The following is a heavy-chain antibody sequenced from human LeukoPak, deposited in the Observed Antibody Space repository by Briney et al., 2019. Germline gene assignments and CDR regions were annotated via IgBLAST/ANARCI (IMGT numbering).Heavy chain of an antibody. D-gene: IGHD3-22*01. Sequence: AGGSLRLSCAASGFTFSSYEMNWVRQAPGKGLEWVSYISSSGSTIYYADSVKGRFTISRDNAKNTLYLQMNSLRAEATAVYYCARVIGARLSRFDPWGQGTLVTVSS. CDR1: GFTFSSYE. CDR3: ARVIGARLSRFDP. CDR2: ISSSGSTI. J-gene: IGHJ5*02. V-gene: IGHV3-48*03.